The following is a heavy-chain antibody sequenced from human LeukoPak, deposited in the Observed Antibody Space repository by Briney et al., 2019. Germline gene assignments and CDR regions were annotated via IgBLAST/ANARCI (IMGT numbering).Heavy chain of an antibody. D-gene: IGHD1-14*01. J-gene: IGHJ4*02. CDR2: IFHSGNT. CDR3: ARDSWPEVVRFDY. CDR1: DYSISSGYY. V-gene: IGHV4-38-2*02. Sequence: PSETLSLTCTVSDYSISSGYYWGWLRQPPGKGLEWIGNIFHSGNTYYNPSLKSRVTISVDTSKNQFSLKLNSVTAADTAVYYCARDSWPEVVRFDYWGQGTLVTVSS.